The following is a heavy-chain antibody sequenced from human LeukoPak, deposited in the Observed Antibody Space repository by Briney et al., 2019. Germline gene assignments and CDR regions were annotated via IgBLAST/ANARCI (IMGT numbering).Heavy chain of an antibody. Sequence: GGSLRLSCAASGFTFSSYWMSWVRQAPGKGLEWVANIKQDGSEKYYVDSVKGRFTISRDNAKNTVYLQMNSLRVEDTAVYYCARDSAAYCGGDCYSPDYWGQGTLVTVSS. J-gene: IGHJ4*02. CDR2: IKQDGSEK. CDR1: GFTFSSYW. V-gene: IGHV3-7*01. CDR3: ARDSAAYCGGDCYSPDY. D-gene: IGHD2-21*02.